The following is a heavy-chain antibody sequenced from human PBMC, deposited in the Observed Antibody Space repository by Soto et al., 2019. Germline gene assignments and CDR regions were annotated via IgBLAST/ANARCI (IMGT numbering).Heavy chain of an antibody. V-gene: IGHV3-64*01. CDR2: ISSNGGST. Sequence: EVQLVESGGGLVQPGGSLRLSCAASGLTFSSYAMHWVRQAPGKGLEYVSAISSNGGSTYYANSVKGRFTISRDNSKNTLYLQMGIQRAEDMAVYNCARATREGRWLRPSPQYYFDYWGQGTLVTVSS. J-gene: IGHJ4*02. CDR3: ARATREGRWLRPSPQYYFDY. CDR1: GLTFSSYA. D-gene: IGHD5-12*01.